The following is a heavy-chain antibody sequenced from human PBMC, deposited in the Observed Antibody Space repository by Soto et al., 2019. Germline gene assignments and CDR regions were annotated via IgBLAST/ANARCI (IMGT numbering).Heavy chain of an antibody. CDR2: IYYSGST. D-gene: IGHD1-26*01. CDR1: GGSISSYY. CDR3: ARDHSGSLDY. V-gene: IGHV4-59*01. J-gene: IGHJ4*02. Sequence: QVQLQESGPGLVKPSETLSLTWTVSGGSISSYYWSWIRQPPGKGLEWIGYIYYSGSTNYNPSLKSRVTISVDTSKNQFSLKLSSVTAADTAVYYCARDHSGSLDYWGQGTLVTVSS.